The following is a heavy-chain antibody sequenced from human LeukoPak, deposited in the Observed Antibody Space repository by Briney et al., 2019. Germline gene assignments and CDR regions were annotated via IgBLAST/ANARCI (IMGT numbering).Heavy chain of an antibody. J-gene: IGHJ4*02. CDR1: GGTFSSYA. D-gene: IGHD4-17*01. V-gene: IGHV1-69*05. Sequence: SVKVSCKASGGTFSSYAISWVRQAPEQGLEWMGRIIPIFGTANYAQKFQGRVTITTDESTSTAYMELSSLRSEDTAVYYCARGRRHGDYERRYYFDYWGQGTLVTVSS. CDR2: IIPIFGTA. CDR3: ARGRRHGDYERRYYFDY.